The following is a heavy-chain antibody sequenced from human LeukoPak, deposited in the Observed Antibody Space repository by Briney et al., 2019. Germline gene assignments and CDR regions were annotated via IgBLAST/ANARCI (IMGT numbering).Heavy chain of an antibody. Sequence: GGSLRLSCAASGFTFSSCAMSWVRQAPGKGLEWVSGISGSGGSTYYADSVKGRFTISRDNSKNTLYLQMNSLRAEDTAVYYCAKRRGLELLYYYYMDVWGKGTTVTVSS. CDR1: GFTFSSCA. D-gene: IGHD1-7*01. CDR3: AKRRGLELLYYYYMDV. CDR2: ISGSGGST. V-gene: IGHV3-23*01. J-gene: IGHJ6*03.